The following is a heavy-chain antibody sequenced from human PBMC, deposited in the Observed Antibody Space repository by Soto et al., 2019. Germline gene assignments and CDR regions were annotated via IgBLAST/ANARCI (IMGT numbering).Heavy chain of an antibody. Sequence: PGGSLRLSCAASGCTFSGHRMTWVRQAPGKGLEWVANIDRDGSGKYYVDSVRGRFTISRDNAENSLYLQMSSLRAEDTAVYYCARITVAQNEYLDHWGQGARVTVSS. J-gene: IGHJ4*02. D-gene: IGHD4-17*01. CDR1: GCTFSGHR. V-gene: IGHV3-7*01. CDR2: IDRDGSGK. CDR3: ARITVAQNEYLDH.